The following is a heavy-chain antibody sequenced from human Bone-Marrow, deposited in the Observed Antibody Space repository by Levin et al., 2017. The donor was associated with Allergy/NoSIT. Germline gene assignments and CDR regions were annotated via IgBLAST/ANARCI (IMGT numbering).Heavy chain of an antibody. CDR2: ISSSGNHI. Sequence: PGESLKISCAASGFDFSRHTMHWVRQAPGQGLEWVASISSSGNHIFSSDLLKGRFTISRDNAQSSLYLQLPSLRDGETDVYYCARDSLGASSSWYFFDWWGQGTLVTVSS. V-gene: IGHV3-21*06. J-gene: IGHJ4*02. CDR3: ARDSLGASSSWYFFDW. CDR1: GFDFSRHT. D-gene: IGHD6-13*01.